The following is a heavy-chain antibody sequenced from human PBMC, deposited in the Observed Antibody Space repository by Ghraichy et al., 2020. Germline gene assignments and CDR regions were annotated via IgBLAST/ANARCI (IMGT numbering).Heavy chain of an antibody. V-gene: IGHV3-15*01. D-gene: IGHD6-6*01. CDR2: IKSKTDGGTT. Sequence: GGSLRLSCAASGFTFSNAWMSWVRQAPGKGLEWVGRIKSKTDGGTTDYAAPVKGRFTISRDDSKNTLYLQMNSLKTEDTAVYYCTTDNYPGIAARNYWGQGTLVTVSS. CDR3: TTDNYPGIAARNY. J-gene: IGHJ4*02. CDR1: GFTFSNAW.